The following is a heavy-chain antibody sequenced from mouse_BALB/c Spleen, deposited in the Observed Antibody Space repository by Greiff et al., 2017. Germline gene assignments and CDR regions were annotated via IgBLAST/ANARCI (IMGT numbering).Heavy chain of an antibody. J-gene: IGHJ1*01. CDR1: GYAFTNYL. D-gene: IGHD2-4*01. Sequence: QVHVKQSGAELVRPGTSVKVSCKASGYAFTNYLIEWVKQRPGQGLEWIGVINPGSGGTNYNEKFKGKATLTADKSSSTAYMQLSSLTSDDSAVYFCARSTMITTWYFDVWGAGTTVTVSS. CDR3: ARSTMITTWYFDV. CDR2: INPGSGGT. V-gene: IGHV1-54*01.